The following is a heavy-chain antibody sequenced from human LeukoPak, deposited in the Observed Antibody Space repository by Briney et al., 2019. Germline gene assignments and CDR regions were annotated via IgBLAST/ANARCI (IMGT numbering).Heavy chain of an antibody. J-gene: IGHJ4*02. Sequence: SSETLSLTCTVSGGSISSSSYYWGWIRQPPGKGLEWIGSIYYSGSTHYNPSLKSRVTISVDTSKNQFSLKLSSVTAADTAVYYCASFPLAAADYWGQGTLVTVSS. CDR2: IYYSGST. D-gene: IGHD6-13*01. V-gene: IGHV4-39*07. CDR3: ASFPLAAADY. CDR1: GGSISSSSYY.